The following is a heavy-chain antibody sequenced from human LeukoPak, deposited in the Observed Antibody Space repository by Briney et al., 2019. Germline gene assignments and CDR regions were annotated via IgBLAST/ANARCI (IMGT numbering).Heavy chain of an antibody. CDR2: IYTSGST. Sequence: NPSQTLSLTCTVSGGSISSGSYYWGWIRQPAGKGLEWIGRIYTSGSTNYNPSLKSRVTISVDTSKNQFSLKLSSVTAADTAVYYCARVRKISPTYYYDSSGQYAFDIWGQGTMVTVSS. J-gene: IGHJ3*02. CDR1: GGSISSGSYY. D-gene: IGHD3-22*01. V-gene: IGHV4-61*02. CDR3: ARVRKISPTYYYDSSGQYAFDI.